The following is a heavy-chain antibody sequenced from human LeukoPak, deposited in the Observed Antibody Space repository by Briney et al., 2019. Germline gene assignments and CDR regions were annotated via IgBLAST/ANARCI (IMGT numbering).Heavy chain of an antibody. V-gene: IGHV4-59*08. CDR1: GGSISSYY. CDR3: ARRKYNDSSGYR. CDR2: IYYSGST. J-gene: IGHJ4*02. Sequence: PSETLSLTCTVSGGSISSYYWSWIRQPPGKGLEWIGYIYYSGSTNYNPSLKSRVTISVDTSKNQFSLKLSSVTAADTAVYFCARRKYNDSSGYRWGQGTLGTVS. D-gene: IGHD3-22*01.